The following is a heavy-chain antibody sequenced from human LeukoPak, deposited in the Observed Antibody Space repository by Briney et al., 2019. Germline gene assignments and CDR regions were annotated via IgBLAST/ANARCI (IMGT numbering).Heavy chain of an antibody. CDR1: GFTFDDYA. CDR2: ISWNSGSI. Sequence: PGGSLRPSCAASGFTFDDYAMHWVRQAPGKGLEWVSGISWNSGSIGYADSVKGRFTISRDNAKNSLYLQMNSLRAEDTALYYCAKDGSYLSYYYYYMDVWGKGTTVTVSS. CDR3: AKDGSYLSYYYYYMDV. D-gene: IGHD1-26*01. J-gene: IGHJ6*03. V-gene: IGHV3-9*01.